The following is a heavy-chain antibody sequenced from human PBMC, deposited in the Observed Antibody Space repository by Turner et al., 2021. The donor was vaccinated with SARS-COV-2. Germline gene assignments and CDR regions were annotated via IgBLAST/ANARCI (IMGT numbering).Heavy chain of an antibody. CDR2: IYSGGST. J-gene: IGHJ4*02. V-gene: IGHV3-53*04. CDR1: GFTVSGNY. CDR3: ASSSGYSGSWYLKH. D-gene: IGHD6-13*01. Sequence: EVQLVESGGGLVQPGGYLRLSCAASGFTVSGNYMSWVRQAPGKGLEWVSVIYSGGSTYYADSVKGRFTISRHNSKNTLYLQMNSLRAEDTAVYYCASSSGYSGSWYLKHWGQGTLVTVSS.